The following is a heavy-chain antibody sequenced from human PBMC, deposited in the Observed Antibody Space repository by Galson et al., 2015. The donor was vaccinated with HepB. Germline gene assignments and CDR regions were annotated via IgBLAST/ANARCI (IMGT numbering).Heavy chain of an antibody. V-gene: IGHV4-30-4*07. J-gene: IGHJ6*02. CDR3: ARRIAAPGSFYYYGMDV. Sequence: LSLTCAVSGGSVSSGGYSWSWIRQPPGKGLEWTGHIYHSGGTYYNPSLKSRITISLDTSKNQFSLKLTSVTAADTAVYYCARRIAAPGSFYYYGMDVWGQGTTVTVSS. CDR1: GGSVSSGGYS. D-gene: IGHD6-13*01. CDR2: IYHSGGT.